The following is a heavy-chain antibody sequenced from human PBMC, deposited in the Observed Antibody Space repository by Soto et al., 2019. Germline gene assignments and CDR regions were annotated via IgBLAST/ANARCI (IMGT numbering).Heavy chain of an antibody. Sequence: QVQLQQWGAGLLKPSETLSLTCAVYGGSFSGYYWSWIRQPPGKGLEWIGEINHSGSTNYNPSLKSRLTISVDTSKNQFSLKLSSVTAADTAVYYCARVQQTQGENFDLWGRGTLVTVSS. D-gene: IGHD2-21*01. CDR3: ARVQQTQGENFDL. V-gene: IGHV4-34*01. J-gene: IGHJ2*01. CDR2: INHSGST. CDR1: GGSFSGYY.